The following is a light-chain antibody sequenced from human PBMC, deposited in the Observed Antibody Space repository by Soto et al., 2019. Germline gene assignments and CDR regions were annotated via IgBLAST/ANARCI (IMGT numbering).Light chain of an antibody. Sequence: QSALTQPASVSGSPGQSITISCTGTSSDVGSYNLVSWYQQYPGKAPKVMIYEGTKRPSGVSNRFSGSKSGNTASLTISGLQAEDEADYYCYSYVGSGSWVFGGGIKLTVL. J-gene: IGLJ3*02. CDR3: YSYVGSGSWV. V-gene: IGLV2-23*01. CDR2: EGT. CDR1: SSDVGSYNL.